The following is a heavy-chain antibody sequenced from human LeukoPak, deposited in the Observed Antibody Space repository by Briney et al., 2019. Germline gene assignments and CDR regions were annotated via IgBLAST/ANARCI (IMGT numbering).Heavy chain of an antibody. CDR3: ARIAVSGYSSSWYDY. CDR1: GGSISSSSYY. CDR2: MYYSGST. D-gene: IGHD6-13*01. V-gene: IGHV4-39*07. J-gene: IGHJ4*02. Sequence: SETLSLTCSVSGGSISSSSYYWGWIRQPPGKGLEWIGSMYYSGSTYYNPSLKSRVTISVDTSKNQFSLRLSSVTAADTAVYFCARIAVSGYSSSWYDYWGQGTPVTVSS.